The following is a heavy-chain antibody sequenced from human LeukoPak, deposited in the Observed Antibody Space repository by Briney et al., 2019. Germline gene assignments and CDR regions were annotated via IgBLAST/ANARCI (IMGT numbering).Heavy chain of an antibody. CDR2: IYSGGST. V-gene: IGHV3-53*01. CDR1: GFTVSSNY. Sequence: SGGSLRLSCAASGFTVSSNYMSWVRQAPGKGLEWVSVIYSGGSTNYADSVKGRFTISRDNSKNTLYLQMNSLRAEDTGVYYCARDEGMDVWGQGTTVTVSS. J-gene: IGHJ6*02. CDR3: ARDEGMDV.